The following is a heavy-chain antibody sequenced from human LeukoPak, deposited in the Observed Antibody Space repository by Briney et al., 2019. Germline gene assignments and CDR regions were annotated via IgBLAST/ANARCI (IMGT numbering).Heavy chain of an antibody. V-gene: IGHV4-59*01. D-gene: IGHD2-2*01. CDR1: GGSISSYY. CDR3: ARDKKGASCYDY. CDR2: IYYSGST. Sequence: SETPSLTCTVSGGSISSYYWSWIRQPPGKGLEWIGYIYYSGSTNYNPSLKSRVTISVDTSKNQFSLKLSSVTAADTAVYYCARDKKGASCYDYWGQGTLVTVSS. J-gene: IGHJ4*02.